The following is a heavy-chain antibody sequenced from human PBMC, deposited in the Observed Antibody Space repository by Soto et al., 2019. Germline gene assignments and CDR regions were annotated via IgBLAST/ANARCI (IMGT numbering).Heavy chain of an antibody. V-gene: IGHV3-48*01. CDR3: VRDPDALDV. CDR1: GFTFSSYS. CDR2: IRSSGSPI. Sequence: PGGSLRLSCAASGFTFSSYSMNWVRQAPGKGLEWVSYIRSSGSPIYYADFVKGRFTISRDNAKNSLSLQMNSLRVEDTAVYYCVRDPDALDVWGQGTTVTVSS. J-gene: IGHJ6*02. D-gene: IGHD2-2*01.